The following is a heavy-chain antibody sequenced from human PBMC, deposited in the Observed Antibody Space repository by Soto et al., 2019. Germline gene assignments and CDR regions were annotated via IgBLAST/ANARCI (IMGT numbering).Heavy chain of an antibody. CDR3: ARFKVGPTTDYYYGMDV. Sequence: SVKVSCKASGDTFSNYAICWVRQAPGQGLEWIGGIIPILGSANYAQKFQGRVTISADGSTNTANLELSRLSSEDTAVYYCARFKVGPTTDYYYGMDVWGQGTTVTVS. CDR1: GDTFSNYA. J-gene: IGHJ6*02. V-gene: IGHV1-69*13. D-gene: IGHD1-26*01. CDR2: IIPILGSA.